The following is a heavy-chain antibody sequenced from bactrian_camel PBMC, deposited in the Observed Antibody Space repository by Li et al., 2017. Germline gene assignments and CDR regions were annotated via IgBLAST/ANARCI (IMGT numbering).Heavy chain of an antibody. CDR2: ISRYGAT. CDR1: GSRFGSCG. D-gene: IGHD3*01. V-gene: IGHV3S53*01. CDR3: ASGAYDHCAGSWCYVPRQYEYNY. Sequence: HVQLVESGGGLVQPGGSLRLSCAASGSRFGSCGMGWYRQAPGKERELVSSISRYGATAYADSVKGRFTISQDNAKNTLYLQMNSLKPEDTAMYYCASGAYDHCAGSWCYVPRQYEYNYWGQGTQVTVS. J-gene: IGHJ4*01.